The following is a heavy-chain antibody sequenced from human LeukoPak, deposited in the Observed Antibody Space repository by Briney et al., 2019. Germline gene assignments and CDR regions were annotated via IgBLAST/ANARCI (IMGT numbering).Heavy chain of an antibody. CDR1: GGSFSGYY. V-gene: IGHV4-34*01. Sequence: SETLSLSCAMYGGSFSGYYWSWISQPPGKGLEWIGEINHSGSTNYNPSLKSRVTMSVDTSKSQFSLKVNSVTAADTATYYCAHSNYGPTFDYWGQGTLVTVSS. CDR3: AHSNYGPTFDY. D-gene: IGHD4-11*01. CDR2: INHSGST. J-gene: IGHJ4*02.